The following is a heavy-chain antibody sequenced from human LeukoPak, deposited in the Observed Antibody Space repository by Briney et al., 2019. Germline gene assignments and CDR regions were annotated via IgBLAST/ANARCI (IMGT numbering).Heavy chain of an antibody. V-gene: IGHV4-34*01. CDR3: ARGTETAMVTPFDY. CDR2: INHSGST. CDR1: GGSFSGYY. J-gene: IGHJ4*02. Sequence: ASETLSLTCAVYGGSFSGYYWSWIRQPPGKGLEWIGEINHSGSTNYNPSLKSRVTISVDTSKNQFSLKLSSVTAADTAVYYCARGTETAMVTPFDYWGQGTLVTVSS. D-gene: IGHD5-18*01.